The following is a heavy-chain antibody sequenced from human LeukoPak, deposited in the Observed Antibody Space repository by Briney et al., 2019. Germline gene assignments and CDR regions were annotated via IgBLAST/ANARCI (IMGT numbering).Heavy chain of an antibody. Sequence: GGSLRLSCAASGITLSYYTMNWVRQAPGKGLEWVSAISGSGGSTYYADSVKGRFTISRDNSKKPLYLKMNSLRAEDTAVYYCAKDEQHKYYYDSSGYYGYDYWGQGTLVTVSS. CDR3: AKDEQHKYYYDSSGYYGYDY. CDR2: ISGSGGST. D-gene: IGHD3-22*01. J-gene: IGHJ4*02. CDR1: GITLSYYT. V-gene: IGHV3-23*01.